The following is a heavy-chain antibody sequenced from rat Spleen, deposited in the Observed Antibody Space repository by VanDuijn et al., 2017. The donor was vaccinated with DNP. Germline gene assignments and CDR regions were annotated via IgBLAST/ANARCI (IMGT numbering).Heavy chain of an antibody. CDR2: IAYDGTTS. D-gene: IGHD1-11*01. CDR1: GFTFSDYN. J-gene: IGHJ2*01. CDR3: TTDFERGY. Sequence: EVQLVESGGGLVQPGRSLKLSCAASGFTFSDYNMAWVRQAPKKGLEWVATIAYDGTTSSYRDSVTGRFTVSRDNAKTTLYLQMDSLRSDDTANYYCTTDFERGYWGQGVMVTVSS. V-gene: IGHV5-7*01.